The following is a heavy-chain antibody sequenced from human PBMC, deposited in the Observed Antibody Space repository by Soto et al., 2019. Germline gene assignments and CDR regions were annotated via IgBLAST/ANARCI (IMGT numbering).Heavy chain of an antibody. J-gene: IGHJ6*02. Sequence: PSETLSLTCAVSGGSISSNNWWSWVRQPPGKGLEWIGEIYHSGSTNYHPSLKSRVTISVDKSKNQFSLKLTSVTAADTAVYFCARATFMPSSSRALDVWGQGTTVTVSS. CDR1: GGSISSNNW. CDR2: IYHSGST. CDR3: ARATFMPSSSRALDV. V-gene: IGHV4-4*02. D-gene: IGHD6-13*01.